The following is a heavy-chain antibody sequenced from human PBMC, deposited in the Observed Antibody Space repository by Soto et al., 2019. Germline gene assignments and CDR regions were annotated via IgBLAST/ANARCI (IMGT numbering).Heavy chain of an antibody. J-gene: IGHJ6*02. CDR2: ITGTGGNT. Sequence: EVQLLESGGGLVQHGGSLRLSCAASGFPLSTYGMTWVRQAPGKGLEWVSAITGTGGNTYYVDSVKCRFTSSRDNSKNMLYLQMNSLRVEDTAVYYCARIRGYWYGLDVWGQGTTVTVSS. CDR1: GFPLSTYG. V-gene: IGHV3-23*01. CDR3: ARIRGYWYGLDV.